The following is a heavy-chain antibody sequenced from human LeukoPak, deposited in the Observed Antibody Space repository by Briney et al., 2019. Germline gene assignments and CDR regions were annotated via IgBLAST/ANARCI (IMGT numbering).Heavy chain of an antibody. D-gene: IGHD3-22*01. CDR1: GYSFTSYW. J-gene: IGHJ5*02. Sequence: GASLQISCKGSGYSFTSYWIGGVRQMPGKGLEWMGIIYPGDSDTRYSPSFQGQVTISADKSISTAYLQWSSLKASDTAMYYCARHGDSSGYYYDNWFDPWGQGTLVTVSS. CDR2: IYPGDSDT. V-gene: IGHV5-51*01. CDR3: ARHGDSSGYYYDNWFDP.